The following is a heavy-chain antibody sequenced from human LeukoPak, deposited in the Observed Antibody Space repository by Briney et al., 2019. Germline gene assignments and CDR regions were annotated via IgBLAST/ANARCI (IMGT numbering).Heavy chain of an antibody. Sequence: SETLSLTCTVSGGSISSYYWNWIRQPPGKRLEWIGYIYYSGSTNYNPSLKSRVTISADTSKNQFSLKLSSVTAADTAVYYCARGGEYQLLSWFDPWGQGTLVTVSS. D-gene: IGHD2-2*01. CDR1: GGSISSYY. J-gene: IGHJ5*02. CDR3: ARGGEYQLLSWFDP. CDR2: IYYSGST. V-gene: IGHV4-59*01.